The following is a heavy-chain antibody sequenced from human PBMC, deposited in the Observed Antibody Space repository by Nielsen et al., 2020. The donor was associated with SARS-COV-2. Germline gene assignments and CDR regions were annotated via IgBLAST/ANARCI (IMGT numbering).Heavy chain of an antibody. CDR1: GFTFSSYW. CDR3: ARYSSGWSRPDAFDI. J-gene: IGHJ3*02. Sequence: GSLRLSCAASGFTFSSYWMSWVRQAPGKGLEWVANIKQDGSEKYYVDSVKGRFTISRDNAKNSLYLQMNSLRAEDTAVYYCARYSSGWSRPDAFDIWGQGTMVTVSS. CDR2: IKQDGSEK. D-gene: IGHD6-19*01. V-gene: IGHV3-7*03.